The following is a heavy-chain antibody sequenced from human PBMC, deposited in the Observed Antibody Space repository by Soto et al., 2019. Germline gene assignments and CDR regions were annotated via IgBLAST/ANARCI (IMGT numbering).Heavy chain of an antibody. J-gene: IGHJ5*02. CDR3: ARNXGSSXSSXXFDT. V-gene: IGHV3-33*01. Sequence: QVQLVXSGGGVVQPXXSLXLSCVASGFTLSNYGMHWVRQAPGKGLEXVAVIWYDGTATYSADSVKGRFSXSXXXXXXXXXXXXXXXXXXXXXXYXCARNXGSSXSSXXFDTWGQGXLVTVXX. CDR1: GFTLSNYG. CDR2: IWYDGTAT. D-gene: IGHD2-15*01.